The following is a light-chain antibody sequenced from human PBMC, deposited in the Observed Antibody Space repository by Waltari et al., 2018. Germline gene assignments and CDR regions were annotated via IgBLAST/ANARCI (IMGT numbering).Light chain of an antibody. CDR2: ETS. V-gene: IGKV1-39*01. Sequence: QMTQSPSSLSASVGDRVTITCRASQTIDYLSWYQHKPGEGPKLLIYETSTLQSGIPTRFSGSKFGTTFILTISSLQPEDFATYFCQPNYDTPRTFGQGTKVDIK. CDR1: QTIDY. J-gene: IGKJ2*02. CDR3: QPNYDTPRT.